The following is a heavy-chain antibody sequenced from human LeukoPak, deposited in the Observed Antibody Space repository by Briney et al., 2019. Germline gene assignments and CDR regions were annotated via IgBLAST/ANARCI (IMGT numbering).Heavy chain of an antibody. CDR1: GFTFSNYD. J-gene: IGHJ4*02. D-gene: IGHD6-19*01. Sequence: GGSLRLSCVPSGFTFSNYDMHWVRQAPGKGLEWVAFIRRDGSNRFYADSVKGRLTISRDNSRNTLYLQMNSLTVEDTAVYYCAKDNWLPSSPAVAGLGDWDQGTLVTVSS. CDR3: AKDNWLPSSPAVAGLGD. CDR2: IRRDGSNR. V-gene: IGHV3-30*02.